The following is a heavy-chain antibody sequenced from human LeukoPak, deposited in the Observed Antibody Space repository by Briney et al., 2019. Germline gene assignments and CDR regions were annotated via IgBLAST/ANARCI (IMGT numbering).Heavy chain of an antibody. Sequence: PSETLSLTCTVSGDSISSSGNYWGWIRQPPGKGLEWIGSIYYSGSTYYNPSLKSRVTISVDTSKNQFSLKLNSVTAADTAVYYCARSGIAEAATDYWGQGTLVTVSS. V-gene: IGHV4-39*07. J-gene: IGHJ4*02. CDR2: IYYSGST. CDR3: ARSGIAEAATDY. CDR1: GDSISSSGNY. D-gene: IGHD6-13*01.